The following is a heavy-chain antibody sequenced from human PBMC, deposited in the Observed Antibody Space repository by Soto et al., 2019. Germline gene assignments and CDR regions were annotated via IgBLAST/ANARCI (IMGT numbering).Heavy chain of an antibody. J-gene: IGHJ3*02. D-gene: IGHD2-15*01. Sequence: EVQLLESGGGLVQPGGSLRLSCAASGFTFSSYAMSWVRQAPGKGLEWVSAISGSGGSTYYADSVKGRFTISRDNSKNTLYLQMNSLRAEDTAIYYCAKDKMEVVVAAVHPPDAFDIWGQGTMVTVSS. CDR3: AKDKMEVVVAAVHPPDAFDI. CDR2: ISGSGGST. CDR1: GFTFSSYA. V-gene: IGHV3-23*01.